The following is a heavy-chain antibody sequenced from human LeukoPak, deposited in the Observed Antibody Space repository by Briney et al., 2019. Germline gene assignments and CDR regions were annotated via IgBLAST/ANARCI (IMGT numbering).Heavy chain of an antibody. J-gene: IGHJ4*02. CDR2: IKQDGSEK. Sequence: GGSLRPSCAASGFTFSSYWMSWVRQAPGKGLEWVSNIKQDGSEKYYVDSVKGRFTISRDNAKNSLYLKMNSLRAEDTAVYYCARSRRYLGYCSGGSCYGYFDYWGQGTLVTVSS. D-gene: IGHD2-15*01. CDR1: GFTFSSYW. CDR3: ARSRRYLGYCSGGSCYGYFDY. V-gene: IGHV3-7*01.